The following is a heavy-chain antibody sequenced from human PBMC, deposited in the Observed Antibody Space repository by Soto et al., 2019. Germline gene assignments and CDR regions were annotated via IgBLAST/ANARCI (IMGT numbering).Heavy chain of an antibody. D-gene: IGHD3-9*01. V-gene: IGHV1-18*01. CDR1: GYTFSSYG. CDR2: ISPYDGNT. CDR3: ARGGYYDSTGSRNYHYYGMNV. J-gene: IGHJ6*02. Sequence: ASVKVSCKASGYTFSSYGINWVRQAPGQGLEWLGWISPYDGNTKYAQILQGRVSMTTDTSTKTAYMEVRSLRSDDTAVYYCARGGYYDSTGSRNYHYYGMNVWGQGTTVTVSS.